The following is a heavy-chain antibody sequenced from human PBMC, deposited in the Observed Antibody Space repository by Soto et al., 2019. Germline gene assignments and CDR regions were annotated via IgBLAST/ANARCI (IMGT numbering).Heavy chain of an antibody. J-gene: IGHJ4*02. CDR1: GGSISSYY. V-gene: IGHV4-59*01. Sequence: SENLSLTCTVSGGSISSYYWSWFREPPGKGLEWIGYVYSSGRTSYNPSLRSRVTISVDTSNNQFSLDLSSVTAADTAVYYCARGSELWPYWGQGTLVTVSS. CDR3: ARGSELWPY. CDR2: VYSSGRT. D-gene: IGHD5-18*01.